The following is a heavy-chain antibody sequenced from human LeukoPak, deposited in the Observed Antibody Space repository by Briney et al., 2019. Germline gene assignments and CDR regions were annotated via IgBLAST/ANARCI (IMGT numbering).Heavy chain of an antibody. CDR1: GYTFTGYY. J-gene: IGHJ5*02. CDR3: AREFERGNWFDP. D-gene: IGHD3-16*01. V-gene: IGHV1-2*02. Sequence: ASVKVSCKASGYTFTGYYMHWVRQAPGQGLEWMGWINPNSGGTNYAQKFQSRVTMTRDTSISTAYMELSRLRSDDTAVYYYAREFERGNWFDPWGQGTLVTVSS. CDR2: INPNSGGT.